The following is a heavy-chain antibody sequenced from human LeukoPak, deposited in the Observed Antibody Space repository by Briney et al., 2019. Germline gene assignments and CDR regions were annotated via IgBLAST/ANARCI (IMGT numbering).Heavy chain of an antibody. J-gene: IGHJ4*02. D-gene: IGHD4-17*01. CDR3: ARQSPTTESSDY. V-gene: IGHV5-51*01. Sequence: GESLKISCKVSGYRFTSYWIAWVRQMPGKGLEWVGIIYPDDSDTTYNPSFQGQVTISADKSISTAYLQWSSLKASDTAMYYCARQSPTTESSDYWGQGTLVTVSS. CDR2: IYPDDSDT. CDR1: GYRFTSYW.